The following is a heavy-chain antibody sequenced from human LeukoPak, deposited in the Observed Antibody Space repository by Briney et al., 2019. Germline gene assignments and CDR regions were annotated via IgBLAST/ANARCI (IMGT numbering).Heavy chain of an antibody. CDR1: GFTFSGSA. CDR3: TRLTDSSGYYGRRFDY. J-gene: IGHJ4*02. V-gene: IGHV3-73*01. Sequence: GGSLRLSCAASGFTFSGSAMHWVRQASGKGLEWVGRIRSKANSYATAYAASVKGRFTISRDDSKNTAYLQMNSLKTEDTAVYYCTRLTDSSGYYGRRFDYWGQGTLVTVSS. D-gene: IGHD3-22*01. CDR2: IRSKANSYAT.